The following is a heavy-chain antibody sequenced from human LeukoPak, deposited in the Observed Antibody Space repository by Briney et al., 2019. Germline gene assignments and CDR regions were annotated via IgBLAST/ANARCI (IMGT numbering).Heavy chain of an antibody. CDR3: VRGLQLDDFDY. D-gene: IGHD1-1*01. CDR2: TYYRSKLYN. J-gene: IGHJ4*02. CDR1: GDRFSSNSAV. Sequence: SQTLSLTCAISGDRFSSNSAVWNWLRQSPSRGLEWLGRTYYRSKLYNDYALFVKGLIIINPDTSKNQFSLRLNSVTPEDTAVYYCVRGLQLDDFDYWGQGTLVTVSS. V-gene: IGHV6-1*01.